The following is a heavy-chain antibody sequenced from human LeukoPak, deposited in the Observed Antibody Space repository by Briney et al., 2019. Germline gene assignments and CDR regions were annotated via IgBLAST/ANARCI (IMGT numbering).Heavy chain of an antibody. V-gene: IGHV4-34*01. CDR1: GGSFSDYS. CDR3: ARAPSGCGGTCPSDH. J-gene: IGHJ4*02. D-gene: IGHD2-15*01. Sequence: PSETLSLTCAVYGGSFSDYSWSWIRQPPGKGLEWIGEINHSGGTKHNPSLMSRVIMSVDTSKNQFSLKVRSVTAADTAVYYCARAPSGCGGTCPSDHWGPGTQVTVSS. CDR2: INHSGGT.